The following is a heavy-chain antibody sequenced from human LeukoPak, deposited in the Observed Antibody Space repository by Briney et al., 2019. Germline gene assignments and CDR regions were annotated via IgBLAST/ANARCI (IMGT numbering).Heavy chain of an antibody. Sequence: GASVKVSCKASGYSFTGYYVHWVRQAPGQGLEWMGWINPNSGGTNYAQKFQGRVTMTRDTSINTGYMELSRLRSDDTAVYYCAKDMAAVAGQGYECFDYWGQGTLVTVSS. J-gene: IGHJ4*02. CDR2: INPNSGGT. CDR1: GYSFTGYY. CDR3: AKDMAAVAGQGYECFDY. V-gene: IGHV1-2*02. D-gene: IGHD6-19*01.